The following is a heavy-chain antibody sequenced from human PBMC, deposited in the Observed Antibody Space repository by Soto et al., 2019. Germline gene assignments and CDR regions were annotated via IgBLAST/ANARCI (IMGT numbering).Heavy chain of an antibody. CDR2: VYYTGTT. Sequence: SETLSLTCTVSGGSIDSYYWTWIRQPPGKGLEWIGYVYYTGTTTYSPSLKSRVTISVDTSMNQISLKLSSVTAADTAFYYCARLGGYYQSLDTWGQG. CDR3: ARLGGYYQSLDT. CDR1: GGSIDSYY. V-gene: IGHV4-59*08. J-gene: IGHJ5*02. D-gene: IGHD3-22*01.